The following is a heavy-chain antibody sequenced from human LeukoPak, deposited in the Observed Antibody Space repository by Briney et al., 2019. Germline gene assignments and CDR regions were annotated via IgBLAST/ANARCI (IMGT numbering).Heavy chain of an antibody. J-gene: IGHJ4*02. CDR1: GFTFSDYY. Sequence: PGGSLRLSCAASGFTFSDYYMSWIRQAPGKGLEWVSYISRSASTIYYADSVKGRFTISRDNAQNSLYLQMNSLTAEDTAVYYCARDLVVVPAGPYYFDYWGQGTLVTVSS. CDR2: ISRSASTI. V-gene: IGHV3-11*04. D-gene: IGHD2-15*01. CDR3: ARDLVVVPAGPYYFDY.